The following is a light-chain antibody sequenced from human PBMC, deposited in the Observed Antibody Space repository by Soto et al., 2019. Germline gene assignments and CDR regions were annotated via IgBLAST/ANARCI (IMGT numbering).Light chain of an antibody. Sequence: EIVLTQSPGTLSLSPGERATLSCRASQSVSSSYLAWYQQKPGQAPRLLIYGASSRATGIPDRFSGSGSGTDFTLTISRLEPEYFAVYYCQQYCSSSTFGQGTRLEIK. V-gene: IGKV3-20*01. CDR3: QQYCSSST. J-gene: IGKJ5*01. CDR2: GAS. CDR1: QSVSSSY.